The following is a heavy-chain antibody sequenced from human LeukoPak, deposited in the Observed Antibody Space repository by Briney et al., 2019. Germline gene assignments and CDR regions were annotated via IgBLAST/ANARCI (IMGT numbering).Heavy chain of an antibody. CDR2: FSGSSGNI. V-gene: IGHV3-23*01. J-gene: IGHJ4*02. D-gene: IGHD4-11*01. CDR1: GFTFSSYS. CDR3: AKVGDSLTTMDY. Sequence: GGSLRLSCTASGFTFSSYSMTWVRQAPGRGLEWVSGFSGSSGNIYYAGSVKGRFTISRDDSKNTLYLRMNSLRAEDTALYYCAKVGDSLTTMDYWGQGTLVTVSS.